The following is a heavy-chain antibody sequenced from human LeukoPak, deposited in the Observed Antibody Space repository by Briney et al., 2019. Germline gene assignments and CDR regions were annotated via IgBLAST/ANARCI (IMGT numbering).Heavy chain of an antibody. CDR3: FRDGGGRHFDY. CDR2: IRKKANSYTT. Sequence: GGSLRLSCAASGFTFSDHHMDWVRQAPGKGLEWVGRIRKKANSYTTEYVASVKGRFTVSRDDSQNSLYLQMNSLKIEDTAVYYCFRDGGGRHFDYGGRGPLVTVSS. CDR1: GFTFSDHH. V-gene: IGHV3-72*01. D-gene: IGHD3-16*01. J-gene: IGHJ4*02.